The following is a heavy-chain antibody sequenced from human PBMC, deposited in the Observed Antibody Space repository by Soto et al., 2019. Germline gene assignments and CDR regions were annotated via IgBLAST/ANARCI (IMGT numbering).Heavy chain of an antibody. CDR2: IYYSGST. D-gene: IGHD6-19*01. V-gene: IGHV4-30-4*01. CDR1: GGSISSGDYY. Sequence: SETLSLTCTVSGGSISSGDYYWSWIRQPPGKGLEWIGYIYYSGSTYYNPSLKSRVTISVDTSKNQFSLELSSVTAADTAVYYCARAQWSPEPHYFDYWGQGTLVTVSS. CDR3: ARAQWSPEPHYFDY. J-gene: IGHJ4*02.